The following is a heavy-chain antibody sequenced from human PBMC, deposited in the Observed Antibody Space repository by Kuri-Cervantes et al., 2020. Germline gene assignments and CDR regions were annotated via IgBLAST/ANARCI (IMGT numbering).Heavy chain of an antibody. Sequence: ASVKVSCKASGYTFTSYAMHWVRQAPGQRLEWMGWINAGNGNTKYSQKFQGRVTITGDTSASTAYMELSSLRSEDTAVYYCARDGARDSSPHGYYYYYGMDVWGQGTTVTVSS. CDR3: ARDGARDSSPHGYYYYYGMDV. CDR2: INAGNGNT. CDR1: GYTFTSYA. V-gene: IGHV1-3*01. D-gene: IGHD3-22*01. J-gene: IGHJ6*02.